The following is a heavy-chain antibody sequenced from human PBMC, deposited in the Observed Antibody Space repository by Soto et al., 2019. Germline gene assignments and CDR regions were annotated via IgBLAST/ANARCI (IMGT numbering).Heavy chain of an antibody. CDR1: GFTFSSHG. V-gene: IGHV3-23*01. Sequence: EAQLLESGGDWAQPGGSLRLSCAASGFTFSSHGMSWVRQAPGKGLEWIAGLSRGGGTTYYADSVKGRFTISRDISKNTLDLIMNSLKVEDTALYYCAKDGQYRTDGFDVWGQGTMVTVSS. J-gene: IGHJ3*01. CDR3: AKDGQYRTDGFDV. CDR2: LSRGGGTT. D-gene: IGHD6-6*01.